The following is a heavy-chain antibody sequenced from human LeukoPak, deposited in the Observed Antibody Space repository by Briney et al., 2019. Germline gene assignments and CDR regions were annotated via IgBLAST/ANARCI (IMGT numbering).Heavy chain of an antibody. Sequence: GGSLKLSCAASGFTFSSYAMSWVRQAPGKGLEWVSAISGSGGSTYYADSVKGRFTISRDNSKNTLYLQMNSLRAEDTAVYYCANVPSPQAARWFGGWGQGTLVTVSS. V-gene: IGHV3-23*01. CDR1: GFTFSSYA. CDR3: ANVPSPQAARWFGG. D-gene: IGHD3-10*01. CDR2: ISGSGGST. J-gene: IGHJ4*02.